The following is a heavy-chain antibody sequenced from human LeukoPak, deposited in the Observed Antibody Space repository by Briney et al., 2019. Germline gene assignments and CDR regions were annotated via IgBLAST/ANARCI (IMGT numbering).Heavy chain of an antibody. J-gene: IGHJ4*02. CDR3: AGLVGLTRIAS. Sequence: SETLSLTCSVSGSSISSDYYWGWVRQPPGKGLEWIGSIKHRGRSYYNPSLKSRVTISVDTSKNQFSLQLSSVTAADTAVYYWAGLVGLTRIASWGKEILVTSPQ. D-gene: IGHD2-15*01. CDR2: IKHRGRS. CDR1: GSSISSDYY. V-gene: IGHV4-38-2*02.